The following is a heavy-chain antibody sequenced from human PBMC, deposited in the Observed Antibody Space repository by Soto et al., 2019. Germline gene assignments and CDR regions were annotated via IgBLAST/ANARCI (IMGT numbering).Heavy chain of an antibody. D-gene: IGHD6-19*01. CDR2: ISAYNGNT. CDR1: GYTFTNYG. V-gene: IGHV1-18*04. Sequence: ASVKVSCKASGYTFTNYGINWVRQAPGQGLEWMGWISAYNGNTNYAQKLRGRVTMTTDTSTSTAYMQFRTLRSDDKAVYYCARDDKIREQWPDYWGQGTLVTVS. J-gene: IGHJ4*02. CDR3: ARDDKIREQWPDY.